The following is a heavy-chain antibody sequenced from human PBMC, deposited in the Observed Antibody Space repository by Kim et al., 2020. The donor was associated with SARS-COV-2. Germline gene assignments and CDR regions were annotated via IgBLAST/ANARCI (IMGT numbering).Heavy chain of an antibody. D-gene: IGHD3-22*01. J-gene: IGHJ4*02. Sequence: RRVTISVDTSKNQFSLKLSSVTAADTAVYYCARGHPPQKSNYYDNLPLDYWGQGTLVTVSS. CDR3: ARGHPPQKSNYYDNLPLDY. V-gene: IGHV4-34*01.